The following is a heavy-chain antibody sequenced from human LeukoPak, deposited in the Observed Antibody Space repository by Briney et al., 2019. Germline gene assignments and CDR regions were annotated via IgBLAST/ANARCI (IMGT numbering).Heavy chain of an antibody. CDR1: GDSINSNSYH. J-gene: IGHJ5*02. CDR2: IYYTGST. D-gene: IGHD6-13*01. V-gene: IGHV4-61*05. CDR3: ANSSRPHWFDP. Sequence: SETLSLTCTVSGDSINSNSYHWGWIRQPPGKGLEWIGYIYYTGSTNYNPSLKSRVTISIDTSKNQFSLNLSSVTAADTAVYYCANSSRPHWFDPWGQGTLVTVSS.